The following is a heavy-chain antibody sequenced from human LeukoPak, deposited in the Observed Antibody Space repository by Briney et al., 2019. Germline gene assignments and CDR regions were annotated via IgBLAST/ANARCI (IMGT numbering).Heavy chain of an antibody. CDR2: ISGSGGST. CDR1: GFTFSSYA. V-gene: IGHV3-23*01. Sequence: GGSLRLSCAASGFTFSSYAMSWVRQAPGKGLEWVSAISGSGGSTHYADSVKGRFTISRDNSKNTLYPQMNSLRAEDTAVYYCAKSQYNWNYWFDPWGQGTLVTVSS. CDR3: AKSQYNWNYWFDP. D-gene: IGHD1-7*01. J-gene: IGHJ5*02.